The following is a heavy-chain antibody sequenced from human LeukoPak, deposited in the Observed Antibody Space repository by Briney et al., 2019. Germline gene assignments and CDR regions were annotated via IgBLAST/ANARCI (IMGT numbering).Heavy chain of an antibody. J-gene: IGHJ4*02. Sequence: SETLSLTCAVYGGSFSGYYWSWIRQPPGKGLEWNGEINHSGSTNYNPSLKSRVTISVATSKNQFSLTLSPVTAADTAVYYCARGHRPQTDYVWGSYRYEKPFDYWGQGTLVTVSS. CDR1: GGSFSGYY. CDR3: ARGHRPQTDYVWGSYRYEKPFDY. D-gene: IGHD3-16*02. V-gene: IGHV4-34*01. CDR2: INHSGST.